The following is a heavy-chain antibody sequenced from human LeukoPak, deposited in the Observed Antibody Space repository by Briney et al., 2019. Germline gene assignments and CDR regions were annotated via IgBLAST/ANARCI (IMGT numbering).Heavy chain of an antibody. V-gene: IGHV3-15*07. D-gene: IGHD3-3*01. Sequence: GGSLRLSCEGSAFIFSGHWMNWVRQTPGKGLEWVGRIKSRPDGGTTDYASPVKGRFAILRDDSENTLYPQMNSLKTEDTAVYYCTTRRVTSAYDSIRFDYWGQGTLVTVSS. CDR2: IKSRPDGGTT. J-gene: IGHJ4*02. CDR3: TTRRVTSAYDSIRFDY. CDR1: AFIFSGHW.